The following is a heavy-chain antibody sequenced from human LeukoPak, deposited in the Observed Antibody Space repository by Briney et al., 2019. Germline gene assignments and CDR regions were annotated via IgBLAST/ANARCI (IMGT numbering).Heavy chain of an antibody. J-gene: IGHJ3*02. CDR1: EGSISSNSYY. CDR3: ANYCSRSSCHTRRAFDI. Sequence: SETLSLTCTVSEGSISSNSYYWGWIRQPPGKGLEWIGSIYYSGSTYYSPSLKSRVAISVDTSKNQFSLKLSSVTAADTAVYYCANYCSRSSCHTRRAFDIWGQGTMVTVSS. CDR2: IYYSGST. V-gene: IGHV4-39*01. D-gene: IGHD2-2*02.